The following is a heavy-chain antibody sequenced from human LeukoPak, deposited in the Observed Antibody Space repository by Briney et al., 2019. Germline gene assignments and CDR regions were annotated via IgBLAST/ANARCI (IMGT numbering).Heavy chain of an antibody. Sequence: ASVKVSCKASGHTFTAYYIHWVRQAPGQGLEWMGRINPKNVDTNYAQKFQDRVTMTRDTSMSAAYMEISRLTYDDTAVYYCGRGIQSFDPWGQGTLVTVSS. CDR2: INPKNVDT. CDR3: GRGIQSFDP. CDR1: GHTFTAYY. J-gene: IGHJ5*02. V-gene: IGHV1-2*06.